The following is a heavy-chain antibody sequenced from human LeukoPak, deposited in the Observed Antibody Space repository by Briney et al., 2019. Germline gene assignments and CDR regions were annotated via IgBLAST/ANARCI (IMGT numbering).Heavy chain of an antibody. CDR1: GFTFSSYE. J-gene: IGHJ4*02. D-gene: IGHD2-2*01. CDR2: ISSSGSTI. CDR3: ARQGCIYCSSTSEYYFDY. Sequence: GGSLRLSCAASGFTFSSYEMNWVRQAPGKGLEWVSYISSSGSTIYYADSVKGRLTISRDNAKNSLYLQMNSLRAEDTAVYYCARQGCIYCSSTSEYYFDYWGQGTLVTVSS. V-gene: IGHV3-48*03.